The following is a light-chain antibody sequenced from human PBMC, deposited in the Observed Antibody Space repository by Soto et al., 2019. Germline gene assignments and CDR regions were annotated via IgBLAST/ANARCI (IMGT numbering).Light chain of an antibody. CDR3: QQRSNWPRSIT. J-gene: IGKJ5*01. CDR2: DAS. V-gene: IGKV3-11*01. Sequence: EIVFSQSPCTLSLSPGERATLSCRASQSVSSYLAWYQQKPGQAPRLLIYDASNRATGIPARFSGSGSGTDFTLTISSLEPEDFAVYYCQQRSNWPRSITFGQGTRLEI. CDR1: QSVSSY.